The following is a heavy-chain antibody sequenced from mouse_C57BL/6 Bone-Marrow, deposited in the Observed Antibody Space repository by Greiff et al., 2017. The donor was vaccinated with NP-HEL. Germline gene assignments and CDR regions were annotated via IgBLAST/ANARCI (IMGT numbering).Heavy chain of an antibody. J-gene: IGHJ2*01. CDR2: INPSSGYT. CDR3: ARPTGTGYFDY. D-gene: IGHD4-1*02. CDR1: GYTFTSYT. Sequence: VMLVESGAELARPGASVKMSCKASGYTFTSYTMHWVKQRPGQGLEWIGYINPSSGYTKYNQKFKDKATLTADKSSSTAYMQLSSLTSEDSAVYYCARPTGTGYFDYWGQGTTLTVSS. V-gene: IGHV1-4*01.